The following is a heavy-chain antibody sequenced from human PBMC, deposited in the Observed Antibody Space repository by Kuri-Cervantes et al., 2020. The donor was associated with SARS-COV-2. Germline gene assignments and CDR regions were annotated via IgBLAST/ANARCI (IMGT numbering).Heavy chain of an antibody. CDR1: GYTFTGYY. Sequence: SVKVSCKASGYTFTGYYMHWVRQAPGQGLEWMGRIIPILGIANYAQKFQGRVTITADKSTSTAYMELSSLRSEDTAVYYCARDPHNYDFWSGYYNPGLGYMDVWGKGTTVTVSS. CDR3: ARDPHNYDFWSGYYNPGLGYMDV. D-gene: IGHD3-3*01. V-gene: IGHV1-69*04. J-gene: IGHJ6*03. CDR2: IIPILGIA.